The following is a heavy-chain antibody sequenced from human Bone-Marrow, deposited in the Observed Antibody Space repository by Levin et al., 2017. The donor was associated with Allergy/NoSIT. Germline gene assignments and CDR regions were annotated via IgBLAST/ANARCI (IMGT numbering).Heavy chain of an antibody. CDR3: AKAGPISTINLGWFDS. J-gene: IGHJ5*01. CDR2: INWNSGTI. V-gene: IGHV3-9*01. D-gene: IGHD2-2*01. CDR1: GFTFDDYS. Sequence: PGGSLRLSCVASGFTFDDYSMHWVRQVPGKGLEWVSGINWNSGTIDYADSVKGRFTISRDNAKNSLYLHMKSLRPEDTAMYYCAKAGPISTINLGWFDSWGQGTPVIVSS.